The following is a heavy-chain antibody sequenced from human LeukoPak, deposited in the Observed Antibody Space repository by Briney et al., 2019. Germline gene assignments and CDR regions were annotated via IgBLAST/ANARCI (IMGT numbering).Heavy chain of an antibody. V-gene: IGHV1-18*01. CDR3: ARVMDCSGGSCYSSYYYYYMDV. J-gene: IGHJ6*03. D-gene: IGHD2-15*01. CDR2: ISAYNGNT. Sequence: ASVKVSCKASGYTFTSYGISWVRQAPGQGLEWMGWISAYNGNTNYAQKLQGRVTMTTDTSTSTAYMELRSLRSDDTAVYYCARVMDCSGGSCYSSYYYYYMDVWGKGTTVTISS. CDR1: GYTFTSYG.